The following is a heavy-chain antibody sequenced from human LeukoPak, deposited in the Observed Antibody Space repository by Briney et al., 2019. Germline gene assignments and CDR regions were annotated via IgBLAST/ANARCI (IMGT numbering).Heavy chain of an antibody. CDR3: ARHAKQWLPKNWFDP. D-gene: IGHD6-19*01. V-gene: IGHV5-51*01. J-gene: IGHJ5*02. CDR1: GYSFTSYW. CDR2: IYPGDSDT. Sequence: GESLKISCKGSGYSFTSYWIGWVRPMPGKGLERMGIIYPGDSDTRYSPSFQGQVTISADKSISTAYLQWSSLKASDTAMYYCARHAKQWLPKNWFDPWGQGTLVTVSS.